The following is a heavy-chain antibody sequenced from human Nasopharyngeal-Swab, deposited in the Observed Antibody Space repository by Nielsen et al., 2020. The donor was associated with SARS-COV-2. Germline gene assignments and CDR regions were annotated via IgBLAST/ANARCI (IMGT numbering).Heavy chain of an antibody. CDR2: ISPGDSDA. J-gene: IGHJ3*02. D-gene: IGHD3-10*01. Sequence: EESLKISCTGSGYTFTHYWLGWVRQRPGKGLEWMGTISPGDSDARYSPSFRGHVTISVDNSISTTYLQWSTLRASDSAMYYCARRAGGGSYWIFDMWGQGTMVTVSS. CDR1: GYTFTHYW. CDR3: ARRAGGGSYWIFDM. V-gene: IGHV5-51*01.